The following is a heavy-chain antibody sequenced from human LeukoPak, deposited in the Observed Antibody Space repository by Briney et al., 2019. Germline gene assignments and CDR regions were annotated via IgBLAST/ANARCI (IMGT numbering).Heavy chain of an antibody. Sequence: GGSLRLSCTASGFTFGDYAMSWVRQAPGKGLEWVGFIRSKAYGGTTEYAAFVKGRFTISRDDSKSIAYLQMNSLKTEDTAVYYCTRDLVGYYYDSSGYLGGAFDIWGQGTMVTVSS. D-gene: IGHD3-22*01. V-gene: IGHV3-49*04. CDR1: GFTFGDYA. CDR3: TRDLVGYYYDSSGYLGGAFDI. CDR2: IRSKAYGGTT. J-gene: IGHJ3*02.